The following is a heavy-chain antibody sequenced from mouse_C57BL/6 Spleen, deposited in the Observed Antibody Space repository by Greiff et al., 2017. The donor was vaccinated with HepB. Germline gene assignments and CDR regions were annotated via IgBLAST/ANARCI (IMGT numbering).Heavy chain of an antibody. V-gene: IGHV14-4*01. CDR1: GFNIKDDY. CDR3: TTSSYYYYGSSPHWYFDV. Sequence: VQLQQSGAELVRPGASVKLSCTASGFNIKDDYMHWVKQRPEQGLEWIGWIDPENGDTEYASKFQGKATITADTSSNTAYLQLSSLTSEDTAVYYCTTSSYYYYGSSPHWYFDVWGTGTTVTVSS. CDR2: IDPENGDT. J-gene: IGHJ1*03. D-gene: IGHD1-1*01.